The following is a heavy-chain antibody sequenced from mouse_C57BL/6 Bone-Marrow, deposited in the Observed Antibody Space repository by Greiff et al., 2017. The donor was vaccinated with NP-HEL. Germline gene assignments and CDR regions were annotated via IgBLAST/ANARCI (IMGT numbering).Heavy chain of an antibody. Sequence: EVQLVESGGGLVQPGGSMKLSCAASGFTFSDAWMDWVRQSPEKGLEWVAEIRNKANNHATYYAESVKGRFTISRDDSKRFVYLQMSSFRAEDTGIYYCTRVYYGKNVPWGQGTSVTVSS. D-gene: IGHD2-1*01. V-gene: IGHV6-6*01. CDR3: TRVYYGKNVP. CDR2: IRNKANNHAT. J-gene: IGHJ4*01. CDR1: GFTFSDAW.